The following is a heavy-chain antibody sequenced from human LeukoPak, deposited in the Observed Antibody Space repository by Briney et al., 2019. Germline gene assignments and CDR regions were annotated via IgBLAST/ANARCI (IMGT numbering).Heavy chain of an antibody. Sequence: SETLSLTCAVSGDSINTYYWSWIRQPPEKGLEWIGYIHYSGSGKYNPSLKGRGTISVDTSKHQFSLKLSSVTAADTAVYYCERDTSTHDAIDIWGQGTMVTVSS. D-gene: IGHD2-2*01. V-gene: IGHV4-59*01. CDR1: GDSINTYY. CDR3: ERDTSTHDAIDI. CDR2: IHYSGSG. J-gene: IGHJ3*02.